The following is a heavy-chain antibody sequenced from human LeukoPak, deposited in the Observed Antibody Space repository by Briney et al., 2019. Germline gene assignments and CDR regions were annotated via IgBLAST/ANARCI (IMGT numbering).Heavy chain of an antibody. CDR2: ISSSGSNI. Sequence: GGSLRLSCAASGFTFSFYSMNWVRQAPGKGLEWVSSISSSGSNIYYADSVKGRFTISRDNTKNSLYLQMNSLRAEDTAVYYCARDYDSSGFYDYWGQGTLVTVSS. CDR1: GFTFSFYS. CDR3: ARDYDSSGFYDY. J-gene: IGHJ4*02. V-gene: IGHV3-21*01. D-gene: IGHD3-22*01.